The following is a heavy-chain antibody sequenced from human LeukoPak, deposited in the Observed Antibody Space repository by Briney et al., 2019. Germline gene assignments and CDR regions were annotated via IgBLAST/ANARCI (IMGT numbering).Heavy chain of an antibody. J-gene: IGHJ4*02. CDR1: GGSISSGGYY. CDR2: IYYSGSA. Sequence: SETLSLTCTVSGGSISSGGYYWSWIRQHPGKGLEWIGYIYYSGSAYYNPSLKSRVTISVDTSKNQFSLKLSSVTAADTAVYYCARDQNSYADYWGQGTLVTVSS. CDR3: ARDQNSYADY. V-gene: IGHV4-31*03. D-gene: IGHD5-18*01.